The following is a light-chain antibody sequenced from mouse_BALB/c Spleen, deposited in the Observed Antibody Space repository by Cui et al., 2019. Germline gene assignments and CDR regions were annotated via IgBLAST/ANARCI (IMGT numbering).Light chain of an antibody. CDR2: LTC. CDR3: QQWSSNPPT. V-gene: IGKV4-68*01. Sequence: QIVLTQSPALMSASPGEKVTMTCSASSSVSYMYWYKQKPRTCPKPLIYLTCNLASGVPARFSGSGSGTSYSLTISSMEAEDAATYYCQQWSSNPPTFGGGTKLEIK. J-gene: IGKJ2*01. CDR1: SSVSY.